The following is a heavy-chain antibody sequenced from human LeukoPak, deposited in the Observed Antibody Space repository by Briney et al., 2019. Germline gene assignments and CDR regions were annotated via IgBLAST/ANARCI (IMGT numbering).Heavy chain of an antibody. D-gene: IGHD1-26*01. CDR2: ISTDGSTT. Sequence: PGGALRLSCAASGFTFSNYWMHWVRRAPEKGLVWVSRISTDGSTTSYADSVKGRFTISRDNAKNTLFPQMNSLRAEDTALYYCARSTYSGSQSSFWGQGALVTVSS. V-gene: IGHV3-74*01. CDR3: ARSTYSGSQSSF. J-gene: IGHJ4*02. CDR1: GFTFSNYW.